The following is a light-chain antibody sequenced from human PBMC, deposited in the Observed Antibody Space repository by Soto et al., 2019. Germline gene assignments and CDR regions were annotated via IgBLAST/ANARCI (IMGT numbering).Light chain of an antibody. Sequence: IQVTQSPPTLSASVGDRVAISCRASQSLISCLDWYLQKPGQAPKLLIYKVSSLESGVPSRFSGSGSGTEFTLTISRVEPDDVGTYYCLQHISYSTTFGQGTRLEIK. V-gene: IGKV1-5*03. CDR1: QSLISC. J-gene: IGKJ5*01. CDR3: LQHISYSTT. CDR2: KVS.